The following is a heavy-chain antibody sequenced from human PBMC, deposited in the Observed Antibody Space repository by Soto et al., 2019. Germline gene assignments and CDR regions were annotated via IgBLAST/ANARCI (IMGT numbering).Heavy chain of an antibody. J-gene: IGHJ3*02. CDR1: GYTFTSYG. D-gene: IGHD3-10*01. Sequence: GASVKVSCKASGYTFTSYGISWVRQAPGQGLEWMGWISAYNGNTNYAQKLQGRVTMTTDTSTSTAYMELRSLRSDDTAVYYCARVSETMVRGAIGAFDIWGQGTMVTVSS. CDR2: ISAYNGNT. CDR3: ARVSETMVRGAIGAFDI. V-gene: IGHV1-18*01.